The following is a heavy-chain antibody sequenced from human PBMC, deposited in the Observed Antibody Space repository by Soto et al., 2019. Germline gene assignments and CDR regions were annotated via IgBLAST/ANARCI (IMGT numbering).Heavy chain of an antibody. CDR1: GYTFIDYY. D-gene: IGHD6-19*01. CDR2: ISPKSGST. J-gene: IGHJ4*02. V-gene: IGHV1-2*02. CDR3: ARPPGYISDWYYFDL. Sequence: QVQLVQSGAEVKKPGASVKVSCEGSGYTFIDYYMHWVRQAPGQGFEWMGRISPKSGSTNYAQKSQGRATMTWDTSLNTAYMELSSLMSEDTAVYYCARPPGYISDWYYFDLWGQGTLVTVSS.